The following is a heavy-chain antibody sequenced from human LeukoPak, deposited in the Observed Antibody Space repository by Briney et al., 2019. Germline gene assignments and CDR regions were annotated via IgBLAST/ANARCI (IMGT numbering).Heavy chain of an antibody. Sequence: PSETLSLTCTVSGGSISSYYWSWIRQPAGKGLEWIGRIYTSGSTNYTPSLKSRVTMSVDTSKNQFSLKLSSVTAADTAVYYCARDFRRSYYYGSGSPYWFDPWGQGTLVTVSS. CDR1: GGSISSYY. CDR3: ARDFRRSYYYGSGSPYWFDP. V-gene: IGHV4-4*07. D-gene: IGHD3-10*01. CDR2: IYTSGST. J-gene: IGHJ5*02.